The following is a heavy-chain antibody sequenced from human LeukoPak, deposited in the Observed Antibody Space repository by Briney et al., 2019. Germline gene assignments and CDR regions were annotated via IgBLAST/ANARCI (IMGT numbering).Heavy chain of an antibody. V-gene: IGHV4-59*08. CDR2: IYYSGST. CDR3: ASLYCSSTSCYLFH. J-gene: IGHJ4*02. D-gene: IGHD2-2*01. Sequence: PSETLSLTCTVSGGSISSYYWSWIRQTPGKGLEWIGYIYYSGSTNYNPSLKSRVNISVDTSRNQFSLKLGSVTAADTALYYCASLYCSSTSCYLFHWGQGTLVTVSS. CDR1: GGSISSYY.